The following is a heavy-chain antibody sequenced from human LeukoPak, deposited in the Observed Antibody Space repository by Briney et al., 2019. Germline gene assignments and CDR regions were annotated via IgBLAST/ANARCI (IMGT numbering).Heavy chain of an antibody. CDR3: AKDQDVAAAGTWGSIDY. D-gene: IGHD6-13*01. Sequence: GGSLRLSCAASGFTFSNYGIHWVRQTPGKGLEWVAVIAYDATNKYYTDSVKGRFTISRDNSKNTLYLQLNSLRAEDTAVYYCAKDQDVAAAGTWGSIDYWGQGTLVTVSS. CDR1: GFTFSNYG. J-gene: IGHJ4*02. V-gene: IGHV3-30*18. CDR2: IAYDATNK.